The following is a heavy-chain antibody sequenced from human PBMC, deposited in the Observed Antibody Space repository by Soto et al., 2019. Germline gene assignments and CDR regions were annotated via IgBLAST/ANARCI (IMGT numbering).Heavy chain of an antibody. V-gene: IGHV3-74*03. Sequence: EVQLVESGGGLVQPGESLRLSCAASGLTFRSYWMHWVRQAPGKGLVWVSRINTDGSVAMYVDSVKGRITISRDNAKNTLYLHMNSLRAEDTAVYYCVSDMQLGRLDSWGQGTLVTVSS. CDR3: VSDMQLGRLDS. CDR2: INTDGSVA. CDR1: GLTFRSYW. J-gene: IGHJ4*02. D-gene: IGHD3-16*01.